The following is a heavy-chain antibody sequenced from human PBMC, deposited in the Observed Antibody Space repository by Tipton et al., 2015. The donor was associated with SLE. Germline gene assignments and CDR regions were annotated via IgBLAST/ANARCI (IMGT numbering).Heavy chain of an antibody. Sequence: SLRLSCAASGFTFSSYWMSWVRQAPGKGLEWVSVIYAGGSSAYYLDSVKGRFTISRDNSKNSLYLQMNSLRAEDTAVYYCAKGGSYYDYWGQGALVTVSS. D-gene: IGHD3-16*01. J-gene: IGHJ4*02. CDR1: GFTFSSYW. CDR3: AKGGSYYDY. V-gene: IGHV3-23*03. CDR2: IYAGGSSA.